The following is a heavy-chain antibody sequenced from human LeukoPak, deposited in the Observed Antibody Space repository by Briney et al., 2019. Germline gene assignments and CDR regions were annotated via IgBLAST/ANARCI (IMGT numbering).Heavy chain of an antibody. V-gene: IGHV4-39*01. CDR1: GGSISSSSYY. Sequence: PSETLSLTCTVSGGSISSSSYYWGWIRQPPGKGLEWIGSIYYSGSTYYNPSLKSRVTISVDTSKNQFSLKLSSVTAADTAVYYWARHFRSGELPRDYGGQGTLFTVP. CDR2: IYYSGST. D-gene: IGHD1-26*01. CDR3: ARHFRSGELPRDY. J-gene: IGHJ4*02.